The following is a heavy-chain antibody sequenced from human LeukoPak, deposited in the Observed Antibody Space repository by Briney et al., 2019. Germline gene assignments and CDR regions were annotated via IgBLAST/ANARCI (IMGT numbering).Heavy chain of an antibody. CDR1: GFTFSGYS. CDR2: ISSSSSYI. D-gene: IGHD6-13*01. CDR3: ARDQPGSSWYYFDY. V-gene: IGHV3-21*01. J-gene: IGHJ4*02. Sequence: PGGSLRLSCEASGFTFSGYSMNWARQAPGKGLEWVSSISSSSSYIYYADSVKGRFTISRDNAKNSLYLQMNSLRAEDTAVYYCARDQPGSSWYYFDYWGQGTLVTVSS.